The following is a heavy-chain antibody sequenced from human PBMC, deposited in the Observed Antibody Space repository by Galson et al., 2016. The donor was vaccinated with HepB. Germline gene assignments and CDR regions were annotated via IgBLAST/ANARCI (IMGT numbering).Heavy chain of an antibody. CDR1: GFSLSTSGLG. Sequence: PALVKPTQTLTLTCTFSGFSLSTSGLGVGWIRQPPGKALEWLALIYWDDDKRYSPSLKSRLTITKDTSKNQVVLTMTNMDPVDTATYYCAHRPRMTISVLEWFDPWGQGTLVTVSS. CDR2: IYWDDDK. CDR3: AHRPRMTISVLEWFDP. D-gene: IGHD3-9*01. J-gene: IGHJ5*02. V-gene: IGHV2-5*02.